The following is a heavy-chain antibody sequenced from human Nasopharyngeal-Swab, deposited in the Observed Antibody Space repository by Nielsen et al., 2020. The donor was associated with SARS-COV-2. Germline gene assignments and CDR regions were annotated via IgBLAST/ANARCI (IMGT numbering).Heavy chain of an antibody. Sequence: GGFLRLSCAASGFTFSGSAMHWVRQASGKGLEWVGRIRSKSNNYATAYAASVKGRFTISRDDSKNTAYLQMNSLKTEDTAVYYCASGGGSAYCSSTTCWDAFDIWGQGTMVTVSS. D-gene: IGHD2-2*01. V-gene: IGHV3-73*01. CDR3: ASGGGSAYCSSTTCWDAFDI. CDR2: IRSKSNNYAT. CDR1: GFTFSGSA. J-gene: IGHJ3*02.